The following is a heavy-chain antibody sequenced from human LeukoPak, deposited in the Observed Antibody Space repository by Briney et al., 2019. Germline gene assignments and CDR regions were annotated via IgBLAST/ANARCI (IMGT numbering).Heavy chain of an antibody. CDR2: INHSGST. J-gene: IGHJ6*02. V-gene: IGHV4-34*01. CDR1: GVSFSGYY. D-gene: IGHD3-10*01. CDR3: ARELWFGELLPPNGMDV. Sequence: PSETLSLTCAVYGVSFSGYYWSWIRQPPGKGLEWIGEINHSGSTNYNPSLKSRVTISVDTSKNQFSLKPSSVTAADTAVYYCARELWFGELLPPNGMDVWGQGTTVTVSS.